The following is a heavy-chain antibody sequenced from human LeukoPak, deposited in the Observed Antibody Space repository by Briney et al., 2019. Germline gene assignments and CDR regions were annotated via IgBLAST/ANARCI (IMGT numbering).Heavy chain of an antibody. Sequence: SETLSLTCTVSGGSISSYYWSWIRQLPGKGLEWIGYIYYSGSTNYNPSLKSRVTISVDTSKNQFSLKLSSVTAADTAVYYCAREPGIPSYFDYWGQGTLVTVSS. J-gene: IGHJ4*02. D-gene: IGHD1-14*01. V-gene: IGHV4-59*01. CDR3: AREPGIPSYFDY. CDR2: IYYSGST. CDR1: GGSISSYY.